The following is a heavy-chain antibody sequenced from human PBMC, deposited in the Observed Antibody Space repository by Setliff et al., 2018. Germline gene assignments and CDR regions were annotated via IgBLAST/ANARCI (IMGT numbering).Heavy chain of an antibody. CDR3: ASEVGTSTSSDAFDV. CDR2: IYTGGSA. V-gene: IGHV4-4*07. CDR1: GGSISSYY. D-gene: IGHD1-26*01. J-gene: IGHJ3*01. Sequence: PSETLSLTCTVSGGSISSYYWSWIRQPAGKGLAWIGHIYTGGSAYYNPSLKSRVTMSVDTSKHPFSLHLTSVTAADTAVYYCASEVGTSTSSDAFDVWGQGMMVTVSS.